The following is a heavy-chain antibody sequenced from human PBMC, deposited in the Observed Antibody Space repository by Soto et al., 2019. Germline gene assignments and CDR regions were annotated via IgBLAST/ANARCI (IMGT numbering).Heavy chain of an antibody. V-gene: IGHV4-39*01. CDR3: ARSGGSSWYAFDI. D-gene: IGHD6-13*01. CDR1: GGSISSSSYY. Sequence: QLLESGPGLVKPSETLSLTCTVSGGSISSSSYYWGWIRQPPGKGLEWIGSIYYSGSTYYNPSLKSRVTISVDTAKNQFSLKLSSVTAADTAVYYCARSGGSSWYAFDIWGQGTMVTVSS. CDR2: IYYSGST. J-gene: IGHJ3*02.